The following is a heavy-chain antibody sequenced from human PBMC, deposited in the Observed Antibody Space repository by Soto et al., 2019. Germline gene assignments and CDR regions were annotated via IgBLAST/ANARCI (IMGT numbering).Heavy chain of an antibody. J-gene: IGHJ4*02. CDR3: ARGNDYVYFYDY. CDR2: ISRSGNI. CDR1: GGSLTTGDYY. V-gene: IGHV4-30-4*01. D-gene: IGHD4-17*01. Sequence: QVQLQESGPGLAKPSQTLSLICTVSGGSLTTGDYYWTWTRQSPGEGLEWIGYISRSGNIFYNPSLKSRITISLDTSKDQFSLKLNSVTAADTAVYYCARGNDYVYFYDYWGQGTLVTVSS.